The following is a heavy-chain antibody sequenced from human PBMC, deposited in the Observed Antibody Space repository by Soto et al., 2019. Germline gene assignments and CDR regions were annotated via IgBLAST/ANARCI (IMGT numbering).Heavy chain of an antibody. V-gene: IGHV1-69*08. Sequence: QVQLVQSGAEVKKPGSSMKVSCKASGGTFSSYTISWVRQDPGQGLEWMGRIIPILGIANYAQKFQGRVTITADKSTSIAYMELSSLRSEDTAVYYCARDYHSEWRGYYKEENWLDPWGQGTLVTVSS. CDR2: IIPILGIA. CDR1: GGTFSSYT. D-gene: IGHD3-3*01. J-gene: IGHJ5*02. CDR3: ARDYHSEWRGYYKEENWLDP.